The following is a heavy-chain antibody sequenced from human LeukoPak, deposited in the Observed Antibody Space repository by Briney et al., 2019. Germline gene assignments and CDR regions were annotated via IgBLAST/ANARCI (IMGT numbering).Heavy chain of an antibody. Sequence: GSSVKVSCKASGGTFSSYAISWVRQAPGQGLEWMGGIIPIFGTVNYAQKFQGRVTITADESTSTAYMELSSLRAEDTAVYYCASVTTVTTKGHGAFDIWGQGTMVTVSS. D-gene: IGHD4-17*01. CDR2: IIPIFGTV. CDR1: GGTFSSYA. V-gene: IGHV1-69*01. J-gene: IGHJ3*02. CDR3: ASVTTVTTKGHGAFDI.